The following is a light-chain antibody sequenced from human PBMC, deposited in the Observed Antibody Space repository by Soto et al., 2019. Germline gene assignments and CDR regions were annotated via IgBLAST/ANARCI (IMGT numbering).Light chain of an antibody. Sequence: QSVLTQPASMSGSPGQSITISCTGTSSDVGGYGYVSWYQQHPGKAPKLMIYGVSNRPSGVSYRFSGSKSGNTASLTISGLQAEDDADYYWISYTSSTSDVVGSGTKV. CDR1: SSDVGGYGY. CDR2: GVS. V-gene: IGLV2-14*01. J-gene: IGLJ1*01. CDR3: ISYTSSTSDV.